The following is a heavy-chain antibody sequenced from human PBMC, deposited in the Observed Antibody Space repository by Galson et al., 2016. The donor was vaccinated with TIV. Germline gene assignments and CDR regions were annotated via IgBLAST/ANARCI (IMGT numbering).Heavy chain of an antibody. CDR2: ISRTSGTI. CDR1: SFTLSSYS. Sequence: SLRLSCAASSFTLSSYSMNWVRQAPGKGLEWLAYISRTSGTIYYADSVKGRFTISRDNAENSLFLQMNSLRVEDTAVYYCAKGMAIFGVIPPWGGMDVWGQGTTVTVSS. J-gene: IGHJ6*02. CDR3: AKGMAIFGVIPPWGGMDV. V-gene: IGHV3-48*04. D-gene: IGHD3-3*01.